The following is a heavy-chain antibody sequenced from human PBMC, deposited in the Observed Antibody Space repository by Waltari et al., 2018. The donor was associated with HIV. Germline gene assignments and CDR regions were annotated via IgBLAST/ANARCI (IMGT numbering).Heavy chain of an antibody. CDR2: IYHSGDT. J-gene: IGHJ4*02. CDR3: AVLLRGGYCSTDTCQHDY. D-gene: IGHD2-2*01. Sequence: QMQLQESGPGRVKPSETLSLTCSVSGAFISFSSYYWGWIRQPPGKGLEWIGTIYHSGDTYYSPSLEGRITISVDTSKNHVSLKLSSVTAADTAVYYCAVLLRGGYCSTDTCQHDYWGQGTLVTVSS. V-gene: IGHV4-39*01. CDR1: GAFISFSSYY.